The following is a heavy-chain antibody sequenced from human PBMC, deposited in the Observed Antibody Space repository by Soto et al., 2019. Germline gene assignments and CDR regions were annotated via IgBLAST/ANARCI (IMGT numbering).Heavy chain of an antibody. CDR1: VASVSNNSAA. V-gene: IGHV6-1*01. Sequence: SQTLSLTCAISVASVSNNSAAWNWIRQSPSRGLEWLGRTCYRSKWYNDYAVSVKSRITSNPDTSRNQFSLPLNSVSPEETAVYYCARCTVAGGLDAFDIWGQATMVTVSS. D-gene: IGHD6-19*01. CDR3: ARCTVAGGLDAFDI. J-gene: IGHJ3*02. CDR2: TCYRSKWYN.